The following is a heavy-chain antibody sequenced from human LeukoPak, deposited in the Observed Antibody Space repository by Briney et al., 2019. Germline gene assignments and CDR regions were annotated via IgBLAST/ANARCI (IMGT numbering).Heavy chain of an antibody. CDR2: IIPIFGTA. CDR3: ASGSYRRYWFDP. J-gene: IGHJ5*02. Sequence: LVKVSCKASGGTFSSYAISWVRQAPGQGLEWMGGIIPIFGTANYAQKFQGRVTITTDESTSTAYMELSSLRSEDTAVYYCASGSYRRYWFDPWGQGTLVTVSS. D-gene: IGHD1-26*01. V-gene: IGHV1-69*05. CDR1: GGTFSSYA.